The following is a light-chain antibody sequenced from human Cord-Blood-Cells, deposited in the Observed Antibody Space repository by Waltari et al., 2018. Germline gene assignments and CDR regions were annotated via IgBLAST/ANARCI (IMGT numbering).Light chain of an antibody. J-gene: IGKJ2*01. CDR1: QSVSSY. Sequence: EIVLTQSPATLSLPPGERATRSCRASQSVSSYLAWYQQKPGQAPRLLIYDASNRATGIPARFSGSGSGTDFTLTISSLEPEDFAVYYCQQRSNWYTFGQGTKLESK. CDR2: DAS. V-gene: IGKV3-11*01. CDR3: QQRSNWYT.